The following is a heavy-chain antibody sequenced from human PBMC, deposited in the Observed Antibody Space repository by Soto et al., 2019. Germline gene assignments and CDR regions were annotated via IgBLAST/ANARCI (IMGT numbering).Heavy chain of an antibody. CDR3: ASGPSPFWSGYYDYYYYYGMDV. D-gene: IGHD3-3*01. CDR1: GGTFSSYA. CDR2: IIPIFGTA. V-gene: IGHV1-69*13. Sequence: SVKVSCKASGGTFSSYAISWVRQAPRQGLEWMGGIIPIFGTANYAQKFQGRVTITADESTSTAYMELSSLRSEDTAVYYCASGPSPFWSGYYDYYYYYGMDVCGQGTTVTVSS. J-gene: IGHJ6*02.